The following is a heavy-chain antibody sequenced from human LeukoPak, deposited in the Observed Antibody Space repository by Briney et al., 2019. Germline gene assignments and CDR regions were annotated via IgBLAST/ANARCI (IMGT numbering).Heavy chain of an antibody. J-gene: IGHJ6*02. Sequence: GGSLRLSCAASGFTFSSYEMNWVRQAPGKGLEWVSYISSSGSTTYYADSVKGRFTISRDNAKNSLYLQMNSLRAEDTAVYYCARDDDGMDVWGQGTTVTVSS. CDR2: ISSSGSTT. V-gene: IGHV3-48*03. CDR1: GFTFSSYE. CDR3: ARDDDGMDV.